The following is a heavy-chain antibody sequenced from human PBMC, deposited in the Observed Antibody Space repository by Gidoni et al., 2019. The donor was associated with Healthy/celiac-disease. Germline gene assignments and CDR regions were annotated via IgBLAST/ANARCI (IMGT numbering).Heavy chain of an antibody. CDR1: ESACDDYA. CDR2: LSWTSGSI. D-gene: IGHD1-26*01. J-gene: IGHJ5*02. Sequence: EVQLVESGGGLVQPGGSVRLSCAASESACDDYAMHCVRQAPGTGLEAVSGLSWTSGSIGYADSVKGRFTISRDNAKNSLYLQMNSLRAEDTALYYCAKDITVGATTVGWFAPWGQGTLVTVSS. V-gene: IGHV3-9*01. CDR3: AKDITVGATTVGWFAP.